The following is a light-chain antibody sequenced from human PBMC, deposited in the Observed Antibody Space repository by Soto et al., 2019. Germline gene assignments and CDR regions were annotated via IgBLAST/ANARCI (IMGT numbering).Light chain of an antibody. Sequence: QSVLTQPAFVSGSPGQSITISCTGTSSDVGNYKFVSWYQQHPGKVPKLLIYEVSNRPSGISNRFSGSKSGNTASLTISGLQAEDEADYSCSAYTITNTVVFGGGTKLTVL. J-gene: IGLJ2*01. CDR3: SAYTITNTVV. CDR1: SSDVGNYKF. CDR2: EVS. V-gene: IGLV2-14*01.